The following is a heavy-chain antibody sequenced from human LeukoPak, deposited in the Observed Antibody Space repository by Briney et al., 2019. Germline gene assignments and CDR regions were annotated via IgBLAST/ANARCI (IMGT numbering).Heavy chain of an antibody. V-gene: IGHV3-30*03. Sequence: GRSLRLSCAASGFTFSSYGMHWVRQAPGKGLEWVAVISYDGSNKYYADSVKGRFTISRDNSKNSLYLQMNSLRAEDTAVYYCARDRTSYSSGWYYFDYWGQGTLVTVSS. CDR1: GFTFSSYG. CDR3: ARDRTSYSSGWYYFDY. CDR2: ISYDGSNK. D-gene: IGHD6-19*01. J-gene: IGHJ4*02.